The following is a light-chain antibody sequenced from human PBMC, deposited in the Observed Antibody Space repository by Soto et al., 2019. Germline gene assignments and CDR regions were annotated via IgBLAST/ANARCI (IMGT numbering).Light chain of an antibody. J-gene: IGKJ4*01. V-gene: IGKV4-1*01. CDR2: WAS. CDR1: QSVLYSSNNKNY. Sequence: DIVMTQSPDSLAVSLGERATINCKSSQSVLYSSNNKNYLAWYQQKPGRPPKLLIYWASTRESGVPDRFSGSGSGTDCPLSISSLHGVDVAVDYCQQYSRTPLTCGGGTTVAIK. CDR3: QQYSRTPLT.